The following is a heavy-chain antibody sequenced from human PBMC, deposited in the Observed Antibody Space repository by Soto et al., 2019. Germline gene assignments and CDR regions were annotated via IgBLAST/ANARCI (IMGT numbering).Heavy chain of an antibody. CDR3: ARVPVNYWGDWCDT. V-gene: IGHV1-8*01. J-gene: IGHJ5*02. CDR1: GYTFTSYD. CDR2: INPNSGNT. Sequence: ASVKVSCKASGYTFTSYDINWVRQATGQGLEWMGWINPNSGNTGYAQKFQGRVTMTRNTSISTAYMELSSLRSEDTAVYYCARVPVNYWGDWCDTWGKGTMVIVSS. D-gene: IGHD3-16*01.